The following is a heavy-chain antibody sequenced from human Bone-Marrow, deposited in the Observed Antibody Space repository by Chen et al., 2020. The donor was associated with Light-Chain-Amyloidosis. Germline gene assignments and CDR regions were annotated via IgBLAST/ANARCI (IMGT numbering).Heavy chain of an antibody. J-gene: IGHJ4*02. Sequence: EVQLVESGGGLVQPGGSVRLFCVASGFTFSSHWMSWVRQAPGKGLEWVANIKQDGSEKYYADSVKGRFTISRDNAKNSLYLQMNSLRAEDTAVYYCAEINTNWGQGTLVTVSS. CDR3: AEINTN. CDR1: GFTFSSHW. V-gene: IGHV3-7*01. CDR2: IKQDGSEK.